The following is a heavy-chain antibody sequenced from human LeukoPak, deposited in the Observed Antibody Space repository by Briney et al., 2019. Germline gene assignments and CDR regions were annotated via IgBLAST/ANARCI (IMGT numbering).Heavy chain of an antibody. Sequence: QPGGSLRLSCSASGFTFSSYAMHWVRQAPGKGLEYVSAISSNGGSTYYADSVKGRFTISRDNSKNTLYLQMSSLRPEDTAVYYCVKGIVVVTARAFDCWGQGTLVTVSS. J-gene: IGHJ4*02. CDR1: GFTFSSYA. V-gene: IGHV3-64D*06. D-gene: IGHD2-21*02. CDR2: ISSNGGST. CDR3: VKGIVVVTARAFDC.